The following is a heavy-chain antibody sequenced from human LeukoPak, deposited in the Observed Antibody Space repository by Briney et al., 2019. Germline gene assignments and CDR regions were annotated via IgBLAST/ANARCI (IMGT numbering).Heavy chain of an antibody. CDR3: VRVGVGTGQVVVY. V-gene: IGHV4-59*01. J-gene: IGHJ4*02. CDR2: IYSSGST. CDR1: GHSLSSYY. D-gene: IGHD2-21*01. Sequence: SETLSLTCTLSGHSLSSYYWIWIRHPPGQGLELDGYIYSSGSTNYNPSLKSRGTISVDPSKNQISLSLSSVTAADTAVYYCVRVGVGTGQVVVYWGQGTLVTVSS.